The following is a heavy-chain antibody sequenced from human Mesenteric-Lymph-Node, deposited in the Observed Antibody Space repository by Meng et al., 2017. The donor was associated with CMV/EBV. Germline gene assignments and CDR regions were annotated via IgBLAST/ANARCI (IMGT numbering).Heavy chain of an antibody. D-gene: IGHD6-13*01. CDR1: GYTVTDNG. Sequence: KYTGYTVTDNGNTWVQKAPGQGLEWMGWISAYNGNTNYAQKLQGRVTMTTDTSTSTAYMELRSLRSDDTAVYYCAKIAAAGMAYFQHWGQGTLVTVSS. V-gene: IGHV1-18*01. J-gene: IGHJ1*01. CDR3: AKIAAAGMAYFQH. CDR2: ISAYNGNT.